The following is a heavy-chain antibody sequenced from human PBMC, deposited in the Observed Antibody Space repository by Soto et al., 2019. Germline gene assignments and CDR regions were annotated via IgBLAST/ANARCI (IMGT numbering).Heavy chain of an antibody. CDR3: ARDWLGIDY. Sequence: QVQLVQSGAEVKKPGASVKVSCKASGYTFTSYGISWVRQAPGQGLEWMGWINPYNGNTNYAQTPQGRVTMTTDTSTNTAYMELRSLRSDVTAVYYCARDWLGIDYWGQGTLVTVSS. D-gene: IGHD3-10*01. CDR1: GYTFTSYG. CDR2: INPYNGNT. J-gene: IGHJ4*02. V-gene: IGHV1-18*01.